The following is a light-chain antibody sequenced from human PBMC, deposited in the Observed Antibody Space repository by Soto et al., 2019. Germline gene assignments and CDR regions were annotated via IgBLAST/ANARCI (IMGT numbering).Light chain of an antibody. CDR1: QSVSSN. J-gene: IGKJ1*01. CDR3: QHYNNWPRT. V-gene: IGKV3-15*01. Sequence: EIVMTQSPATLSVSPGERATLSCRASQSVSSNLAWYQQKPGQAPRLLSYGASTRATGIPARFSGSGSGTDFTLTISSLQSEDFAVYYCQHYNNWPRTFGQGTKVEIK. CDR2: GAS.